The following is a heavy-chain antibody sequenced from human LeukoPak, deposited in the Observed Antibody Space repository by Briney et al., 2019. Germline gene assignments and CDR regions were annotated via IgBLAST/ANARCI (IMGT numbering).Heavy chain of an antibody. CDR3: ARVRTVTIDY. V-gene: IGHV3-48*04. Sequence: GGSLRLSCAASGFTFSSYTMNWVRQAPGKGLEWVSYIISSSSGINYADSVKGRFTISRDNAKNSLYLQMNSLRAEDTAVYYCARVRTVTIDYWGQGTLVTVSS. CDR1: GFTFSSYT. J-gene: IGHJ4*02. D-gene: IGHD4-17*01. CDR2: IISSSSGI.